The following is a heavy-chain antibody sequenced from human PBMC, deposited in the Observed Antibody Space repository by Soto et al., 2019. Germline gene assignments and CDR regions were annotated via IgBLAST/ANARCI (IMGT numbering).Heavy chain of an antibody. D-gene: IGHD4-17*01. Sequence: SETLCLTCTVAGGYISSNTYYWGWIRQPPGKGLEWIGNFYYSGSSYYNPSLKSRVTISVDTSKNQFSLKLSSVTAADTAVYYCASMSPVTSIETWGQGTLVTVSS. CDR2: FYYSGSS. CDR3: ASMSPVTSIET. V-gene: IGHV4-39*01. CDR1: GGYISSNTYY. J-gene: IGHJ5*02.